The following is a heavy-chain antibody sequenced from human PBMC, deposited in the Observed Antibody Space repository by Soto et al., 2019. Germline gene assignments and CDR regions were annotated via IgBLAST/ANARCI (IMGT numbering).Heavy chain of an antibody. D-gene: IGHD3-16*02. CDR3: VKNYRSDGTGLFDS. CDR1: GGSVRGSH. J-gene: IGHJ5*01. CDR2: IYASGTT. V-gene: IGHV4-4*07. Sequence: LSLTCIFSGGSVRGSHWSWIRQSAAKGLEWIGRIYASGTTNYNPSLKSRVTMSVDTSRNQFSLNVKSVTAADAALYYCVKNYRSDGTGLFDSCAQRIQVTVPS.